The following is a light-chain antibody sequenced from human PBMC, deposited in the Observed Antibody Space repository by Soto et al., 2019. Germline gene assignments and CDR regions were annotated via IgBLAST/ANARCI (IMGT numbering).Light chain of an antibody. V-gene: IGKV1-17*01. J-gene: IGKJ4*01. CDR3: LQHNSYPPT. Sequence: DIPMTQSPSSLSASVGDRVTITCQASQGIGSALGWYQQKPRKAPKRLIYAASSLQSGVPSRFSGSGSGTEFTLTISSLQPEDFATYYCLQHNSYPPTFGGGTKVEIK. CDR2: AAS. CDR1: QGIGSA.